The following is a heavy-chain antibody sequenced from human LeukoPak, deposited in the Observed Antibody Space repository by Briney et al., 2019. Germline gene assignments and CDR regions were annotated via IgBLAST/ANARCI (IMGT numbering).Heavy chain of an antibody. J-gene: IGHJ4*02. CDR3: ARGNNRNGGFYFDH. V-gene: IGHV4-34*01. Sequence: PSETLSLTCAVYGGSFSGYYWSWIRRPPGKGLEWIGEINHSGSTNYNPSLKSRVTISVDTSKNQFSLKLSSVTAADTAVYYCARGNNRNGGFYFDHWGQGALVPVSS. CDR1: GGSFSGYY. D-gene: IGHD3-10*01. CDR2: INHSGST.